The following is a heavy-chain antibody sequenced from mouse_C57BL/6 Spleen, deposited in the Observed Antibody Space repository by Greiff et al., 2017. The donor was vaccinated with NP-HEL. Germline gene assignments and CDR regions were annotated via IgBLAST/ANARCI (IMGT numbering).Heavy chain of an antibody. CDR3: ARNYYSNYAWFAY. CDR1: GYSFTDYN. V-gene: IGHV1-39*01. D-gene: IGHD2-5*01. Sequence: EVKLLESGPELVKPGASVKISCKASGYSFTDYNMNWVKQSNGKSLEWIGVINPNYGTTSYNQKFKGKATLTVDQSSSTAYMQLNSLTSEDSAVYYCARNYYSNYAWFAYWGQGTLVTVSA. CDR2: INPNYGTT. J-gene: IGHJ3*01.